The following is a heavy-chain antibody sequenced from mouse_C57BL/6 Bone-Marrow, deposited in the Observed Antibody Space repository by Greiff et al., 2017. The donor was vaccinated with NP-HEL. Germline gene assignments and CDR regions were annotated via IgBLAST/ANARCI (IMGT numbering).Heavy chain of an antibody. CDR1: GYTFTSYG. Sequence: QVHVKQSGAELARPGASVKLSCKASGYTFTSYGISWVKQRTGQGLEWIGEIYPRSGNTYYNEKFKGKATLTADKSSSTAYMELRSLTSEDSAVHFCARNYYGSSYWYFDVWGTGTTVTVSS. V-gene: IGHV1-81*01. CDR3: ARNYYGSSYWYFDV. J-gene: IGHJ1*03. D-gene: IGHD1-1*01. CDR2: IYPRSGNT.